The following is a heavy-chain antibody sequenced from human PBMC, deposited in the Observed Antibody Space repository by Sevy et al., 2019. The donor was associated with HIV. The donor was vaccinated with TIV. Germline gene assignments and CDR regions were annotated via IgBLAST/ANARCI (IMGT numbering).Heavy chain of an antibody. V-gene: IGHV1-2*02. D-gene: IGHD2-2*02. CDR2: INPNNGDS. CDR1: GYTLTDYY. CDR3: TRDDIYTPPGEFDY. Sequence: ASVKVSCKTSGYTLTDYYMHWVRQAPGHGLEWMGGINPNNGDSRSAEKFQGRVTLTRDMSISTVYLELNKLTSDDSAIYFCTRDDIYTPPGEFDYWSHGALVTVSS. J-gene: IGHJ4*01.